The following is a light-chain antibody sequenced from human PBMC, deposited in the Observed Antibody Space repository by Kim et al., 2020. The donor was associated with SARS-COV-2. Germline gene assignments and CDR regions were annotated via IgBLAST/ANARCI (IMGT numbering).Light chain of an antibody. J-gene: IGLJ3*02. CDR2: DKN. CDR1: RLRFYY. CDR3: DSRDNSGNQ. Sequence: SVAFVQTVRITCQGERLRFYYASWYQQKPGQDPMLVMYDKNNRPSGIPDRFSGSSSGSTASLTITGAQAEDESDYYCDSRDNSGNQFCGGTQLTVL. V-gene: IGLV3-19*01.